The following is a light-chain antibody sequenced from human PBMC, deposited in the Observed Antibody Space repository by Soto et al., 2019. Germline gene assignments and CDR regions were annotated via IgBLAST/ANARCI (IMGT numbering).Light chain of an antibody. CDR3: QQTHSFPFT. Sequence: DIQLTQSHSSVSASVGQAVPIXCRASQGIGTWLGWYQQKPGKAPNLLIHGASSLQSGVPSRFSASGSGTDFTLTITSLQPEDFATYYCQQTHSFPFTFGQGTRLEIK. J-gene: IGKJ5*01. V-gene: IGKV1-12*01. CDR1: QGIGTW. CDR2: GAS.